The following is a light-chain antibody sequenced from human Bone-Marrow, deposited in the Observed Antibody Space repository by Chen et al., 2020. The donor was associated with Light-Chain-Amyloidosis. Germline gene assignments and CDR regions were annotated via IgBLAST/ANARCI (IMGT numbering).Light chain of an antibody. V-gene: IGLV6-57*01. J-gene: IGLJ3*02. CDR3: ESYQGSSQGV. CDR1: SGSIATNY. Sequence: NFMLTQPHSVSESPGKTVIISCTRSSGSIATNYVQWYQQRPGSSPTTVIYEDDQRPSGVPDRFAGYIDRSSNSASLTISGLRTEDEADYYCESYQGSSQGVFGGGTKLTVL. CDR2: EDD.